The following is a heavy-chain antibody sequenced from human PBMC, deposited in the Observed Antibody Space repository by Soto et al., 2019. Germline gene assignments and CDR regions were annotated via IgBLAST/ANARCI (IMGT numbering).Heavy chain of an antibody. CDR3: ARRYSSGSYDVFDI. J-gene: IGHJ3*02. CDR1: GGFSSHYY. Sequence: QVQLQESGPGLVKPSETLSLTCTVSGGFSSHYYWSWIRQPPGKELEWIGYIYHIGTTNYNPSLESRVTLSVDTSNNEFSLRLNSVTAADTAVYYCARRYSSGSYDVFDIWGQGTMVTVSS. V-gene: IGHV4-59*01. CDR2: IYHIGTT. D-gene: IGHD6-19*01.